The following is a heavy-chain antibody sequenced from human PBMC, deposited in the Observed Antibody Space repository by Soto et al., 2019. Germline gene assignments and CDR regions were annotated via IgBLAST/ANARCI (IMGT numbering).Heavy chain of an antibody. V-gene: IGHV4-39*01. Sequence: SETLSLTCTVSGGSISSSSYYWVCIRQPPGKGLEWIGSIYYSGSTYYNPSLKSRVTISVDTSKNQFSLKLSSVTAADTAVYYCARRACSGGSCLFDYWGQGTLVTVSS. CDR3: ARRACSGGSCLFDY. CDR1: GGSISSSSYY. CDR2: IYYSGST. J-gene: IGHJ4*02. D-gene: IGHD2-15*01.